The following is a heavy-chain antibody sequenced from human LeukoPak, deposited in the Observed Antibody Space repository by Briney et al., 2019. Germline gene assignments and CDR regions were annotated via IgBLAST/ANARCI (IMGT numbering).Heavy chain of an antibody. D-gene: IGHD3-10*01. Sequence: ASVKVSCKASGGTFSSYAISWVRQAPGQGLEWMGRIIPIPGIANYAQKFQGRVTITADKSTSTAYMELSSLRSEDTAVYYCARAAYGSGSYYYYYGMDVWGQGTTVTVSS. CDR2: IIPIPGIA. V-gene: IGHV1-69*04. CDR1: GGTFSSYA. J-gene: IGHJ6*02. CDR3: ARAAYGSGSYYYYYGMDV.